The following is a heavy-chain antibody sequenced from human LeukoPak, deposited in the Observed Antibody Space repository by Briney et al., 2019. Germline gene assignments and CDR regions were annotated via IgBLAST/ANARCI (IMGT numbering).Heavy chain of an antibody. J-gene: IGHJ4*02. CDR3: ARDVEARISAAGTFDY. CDR1: GFTFSSYA. V-gene: IGHV3-23*01. D-gene: IGHD6-13*01. CDR2: ISGSGGST. Sequence: GGSLRLSCAASGFTFSSYAMSRVRQAPGKGLEWVSAISGSGGSTYYADSVKGRFAISRDNSKSTLWLQMNSLRADDTAIYYCARDVEARISAAGTFDYWGQGSLVTVSS.